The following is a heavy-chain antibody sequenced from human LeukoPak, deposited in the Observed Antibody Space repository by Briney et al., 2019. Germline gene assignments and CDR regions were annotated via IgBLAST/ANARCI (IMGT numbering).Heavy chain of an antibody. D-gene: IGHD2-21*01. CDR3: ARESGRDFPD. J-gene: IGHJ4*02. CDR1: GYTFTGYY. CDR2: INPNSGGT. V-gene: IGHV1-2*02. Sequence: GASVKVSCKASGYTFTGYYMHWVRQAPGQGLEWMGWINPNSGGTNYAQKFQGRVTMTRDTSISTAYMELRSLRPDDTAVYFCARESGRDFPDWGQGTLVTVSS.